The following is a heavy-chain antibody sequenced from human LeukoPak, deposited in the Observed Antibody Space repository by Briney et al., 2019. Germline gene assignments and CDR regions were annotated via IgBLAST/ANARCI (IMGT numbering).Heavy chain of an antibody. D-gene: IGHD4-23*01. CDR3: ARADYGGNSDYYFYGLDV. Sequence: AASVKVSCKASGYTFTNYYMHWVRQAPGQGLEWMGIINPSGGSTSYTQMFQGRVTMTRDTSTSTVYMELSGLRSEDTAVYYCARADYGGNSDYYFYGLDVWGQGTTVTVSS. CDR2: INPSGGST. J-gene: IGHJ6*02. V-gene: IGHV1-46*01. CDR1: GYTFTNYY.